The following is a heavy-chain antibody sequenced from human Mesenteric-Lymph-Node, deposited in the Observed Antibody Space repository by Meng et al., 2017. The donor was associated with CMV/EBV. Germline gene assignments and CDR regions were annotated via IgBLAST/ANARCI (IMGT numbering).Heavy chain of an antibody. V-gene: IGHV3-7*01. Sequence: GESLKISCAASGFTFSSCWMSWVRQAPGKGLEWVANIKQDGSEEYYVDSVKGRFTISRDNAKNSLYLQMNSLRAEDTAVYYCARDSPGVYTAAFDAFDIWGQGTMVTVSS. D-gene: IGHD5-18*01. J-gene: IGHJ3*02. CDR3: ARDSPGVYTAAFDAFDI. CDR1: GFTFSSCW. CDR2: IKQDGSEE.